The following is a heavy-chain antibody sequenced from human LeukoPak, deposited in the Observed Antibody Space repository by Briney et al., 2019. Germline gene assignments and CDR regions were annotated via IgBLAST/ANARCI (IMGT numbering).Heavy chain of an antibody. D-gene: IGHD3-10*01. V-gene: IGHV1-69*01. CDR2: IIPIFGTA. CDR1: GGTFSSYA. Sequence: ASVKVSCKASGGTFSSYAISWARQAPGQGLEWMGGIIPIFGTANYAQKFQGRVTITADESTSTAYIELSSLRSEDTAVYYCARGVIGPYGSGNMFSGYYYYYGMDVWGQGTTVTVSS. J-gene: IGHJ6*02. CDR3: ARGVIGPYGSGNMFSGYYYYYGMDV.